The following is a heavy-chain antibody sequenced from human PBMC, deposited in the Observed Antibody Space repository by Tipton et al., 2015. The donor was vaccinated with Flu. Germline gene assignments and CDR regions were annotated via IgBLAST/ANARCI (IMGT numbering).Heavy chain of an antibody. Sequence: TLSLTCTVSGGSVSSGSYYWSWIRQPPGKGLEWIGEINHSGSTNYNPSLKSRVTISVDTSKNQFSLKLSSVTAADTAVYYCARGRGYDFWSGYYGGSTEPYYYMDVWGKGTTVTVSS. D-gene: IGHD3-3*01. CDR1: GGSVSSGSYY. V-gene: IGHV4-39*07. J-gene: IGHJ6*03. CDR2: INHSGST. CDR3: ARGRGYDFWSGYYGGSTEPYYYMDV.